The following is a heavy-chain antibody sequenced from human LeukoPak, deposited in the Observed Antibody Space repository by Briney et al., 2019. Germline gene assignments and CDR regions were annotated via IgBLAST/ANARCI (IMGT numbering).Heavy chain of an antibody. V-gene: IGHV4-59*11. CDR3: ARDDSNYGMRGDAFDI. Sequence: SETLSLTCTVSGGSISSHYWSWIRQPSGKGLEWIGYIYYSGSTNYNPSLKSRVTISVDTSKNQFSLKLSSVTAADTAVYYCARDDSNYGMRGDAFDIWGQGTMVTVSS. J-gene: IGHJ3*02. CDR2: IYYSGST. CDR1: GGSISSHY. D-gene: IGHD4-11*01.